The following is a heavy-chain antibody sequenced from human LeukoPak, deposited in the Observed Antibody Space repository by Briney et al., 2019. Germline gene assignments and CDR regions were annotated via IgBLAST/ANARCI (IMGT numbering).Heavy chain of an antibody. Sequence: ASVKVSCKASGYTFTSYAMHWVRQAPGQRLEWMGWINANSGDTGYAQKFQARVTMTRNTSISTAYMELSSLRSDDTAVYYCARGPPNWGYDYWGPGTLVTVSS. CDR2: INANSGDT. D-gene: IGHD7-27*01. CDR1: GYTFTSYA. V-gene: IGHV1-8*02. CDR3: ARGPPNWGYDY. J-gene: IGHJ4*02.